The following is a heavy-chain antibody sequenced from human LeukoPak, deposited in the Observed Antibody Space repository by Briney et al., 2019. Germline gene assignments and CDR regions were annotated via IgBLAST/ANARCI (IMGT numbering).Heavy chain of an antibody. D-gene: IGHD6-13*01. Sequence: GGSLRLSCAASGFTFSSHGLHWVRQAPGKGLEWVANIKQDGSEKYYVDSVKGRFTISRDNAKNSLYLQMNSLRAEDTAMYYCARDSAGNDYWGQGTLVTVSS. J-gene: IGHJ4*02. CDR3: ARDSAGNDY. CDR1: GFTFSSHG. V-gene: IGHV3-7*01. CDR2: IKQDGSEK.